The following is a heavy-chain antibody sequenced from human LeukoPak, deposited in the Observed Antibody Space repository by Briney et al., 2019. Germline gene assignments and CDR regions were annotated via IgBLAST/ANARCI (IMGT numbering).Heavy chain of an antibody. D-gene: IGHD3-10*01. J-gene: IGHJ4*02. CDR1: GFTLSSYA. CDR3: ARSQLLWFGELNYYFDY. V-gene: IGHV3-64*01. Sequence: GGSLRLSCAASGFTLSSYAMHWVRQAPGKGLEYVSAISSNGGSTYYANSVKGRFTISRDNSKNTLYLQMGSLRAEDMAVYYCARSQLLWFGELNYYFDYWGQGTLVTVSS. CDR2: ISSNGGST.